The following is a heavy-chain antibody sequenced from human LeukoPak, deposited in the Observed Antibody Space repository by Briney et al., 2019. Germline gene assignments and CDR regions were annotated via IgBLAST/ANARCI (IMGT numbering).Heavy chain of an antibody. CDR3: ARERTYYDFWSGYPKLDY. CDR1: GYTFTSYG. Sequence: AAVKVSRKASGYTFTSYGISWVRPAPGPGLEWMGWICAYNGNRNYAQKLQGRVTMTTDTSTSTAYMELRSLRSDDTAVYYCARERTYYDFWSGYPKLDYWGQGTLVTVSS. CDR2: ICAYNGNR. D-gene: IGHD3-3*01. J-gene: IGHJ4*02. V-gene: IGHV1-18*01.